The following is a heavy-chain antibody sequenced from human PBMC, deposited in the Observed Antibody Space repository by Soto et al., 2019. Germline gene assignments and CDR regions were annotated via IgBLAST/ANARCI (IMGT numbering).Heavy chain of an antibody. J-gene: IGHJ4*02. CDR2: MNPNSGNT. Sequence: QVQLVQSGAEVKKPGASVKVSCKASGYTFTNYDINWVRQATGQGLEWMGWMNPNSGNTGSAQKFQGRITMTRDTSTGTAYMELTSLRYEDAAVYYCARVGGSIDYWGQGTLVTVSS. CDR1: GYTFTNYD. V-gene: IGHV1-8*01. D-gene: IGHD3-16*01. CDR3: ARVGGSIDY.